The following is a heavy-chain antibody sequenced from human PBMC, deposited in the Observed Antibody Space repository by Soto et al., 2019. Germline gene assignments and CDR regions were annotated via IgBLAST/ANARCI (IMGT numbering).Heavy chain of an antibody. D-gene: IGHD2-21*02. CDR3: ARALALSDLNWFDP. CDR1: GGSISSGYYY. V-gene: IGHV4-30-4*01. CDR2: IYYSGNT. Sequence: SETLSLTCSVSGGSISSGYYYWSWIRQPPGKGLEWIGNIYYSGNTYYNPSLKSRLIISIDTSKNQFSLKLSSVTAADTAVYYCARALALSDLNWFDPWGQGTLVTVSS. J-gene: IGHJ5*02.